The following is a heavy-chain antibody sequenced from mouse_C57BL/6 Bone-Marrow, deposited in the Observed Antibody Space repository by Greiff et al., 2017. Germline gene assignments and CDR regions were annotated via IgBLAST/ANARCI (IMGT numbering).Heavy chain of an antibody. CDR1: GFSLSTSGMG. V-gene: IGHV8-12*01. CDR2: IYWDDDK. Sequence: QVQLKESGPGILQSSQTLSLTCSFSGFSLSTSGMGVSWIRQPSGKGLEWLAHIYWDDDKRYNPSLKSRLTISKDTSRNQVFLKITSVDTADTATYYCAGYYSNYDWYFDVWGTGTTVTVSS. D-gene: IGHD2-5*01. J-gene: IGHJ1*03. CDR3: AGYYSNYDWYFDV.